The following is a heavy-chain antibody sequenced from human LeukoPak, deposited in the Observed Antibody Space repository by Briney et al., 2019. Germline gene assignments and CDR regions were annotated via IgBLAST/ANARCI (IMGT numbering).Heavy chain of an antibody. V-gene: IGHV4-39*07. Sequence: SETLSLTCTVSGGSISSSSYYWGWIPQPPGKGLEWIGSIYYSGSTYYNPSLKSRVTISVDTSKNQFSLKLSSVTAADTAVYYCARVVPAAMSLWFDPWGQGTLVTVSS. CDR2: IYYSGST. D-gene: IGHD2-2*01. CDR1: GGSISSSSYY. CDR3: ARVVPAAMSLWFDP. J-gene: IGHJ5*02.